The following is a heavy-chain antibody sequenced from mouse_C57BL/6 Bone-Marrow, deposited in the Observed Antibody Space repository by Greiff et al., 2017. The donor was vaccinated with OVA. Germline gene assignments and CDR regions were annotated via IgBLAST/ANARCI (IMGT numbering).Heavy chain of an antibody. D-gene: IGHD4-1*01. Sequence: EVMLVESGEGLVKPGGSLKLSCAASGFTFSSYAMSWVRQTPEKRLEWVAYISSGGDYIHYADTVKGRFTFSIDNARNTLYLQMSSLKSEDTAMEYCARVLLGFDYWGQGTTLTVSS. CDR3: ARVLLGFDY. CDR1: GFTFSSYA. J-gene: IGHJ2*01. CDR2: ISSGGDYI. V-gene: IGHV5S21*01.